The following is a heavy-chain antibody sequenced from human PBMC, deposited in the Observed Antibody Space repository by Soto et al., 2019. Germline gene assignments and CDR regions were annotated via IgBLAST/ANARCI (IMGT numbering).Heavy chain of an antibody. CDR2: INPFKGDT. D-gene: IGHD2-2*02. J-gene: IGHJ3*01. V-gene: IGHV1-18*01. Sequence: QVQLVQSGAEMKKPGASVKVSCKASGYTFSTYGITWVRQAPGQGLDWRGWINPFKGDTNSAARFQDRVTMTTDTSRRTAYMELRSLRSDDTAVYYCARVKVPAAILGAFDLWGQGTLVTVSS. CDR3: ARVKVPAAILGAFDL. CDR1: GYTFSTYG.